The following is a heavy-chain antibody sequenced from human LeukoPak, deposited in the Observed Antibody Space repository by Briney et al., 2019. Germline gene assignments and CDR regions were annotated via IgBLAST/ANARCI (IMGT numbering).Heavy chain of an antibody. CDR3: AKSQFGGVFDGFDI. J-gene: IGHJ3*02. CDR1: GFTVSSNY. D-gene: IGHD3-16*01. V-gene: IGHV3-66*01. Sequence: GGSLRLSCAASGFTVSSNYLSWVRQAPGKGLEWGSILFSGGSTYYADSVKGRFTTSRDNSKNTLYLQMNSLRAEDTAVYYCAKSQFGGVFDGFDIWGQGTMVTVSS. CDR2: LFSGGST.